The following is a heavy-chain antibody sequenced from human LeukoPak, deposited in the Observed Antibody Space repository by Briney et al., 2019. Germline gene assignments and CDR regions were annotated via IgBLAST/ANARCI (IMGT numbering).Heavy chain of an antibody. J-gene: IGHJ2*01. D-gene: IGHD2-15*01. V-gene: IGHV4-61*02. CDR1: GGSISSGSYY. CDR2: IYTSGST. Sequence: PSETLSLTCTVSGGSISSGSYYWSWIRQPAGKGLEWIGRIYTSGSTNYNPSLKSRVTISVDTSKNQFSLKLSSVTAADTAVYYCARWVAGDGWYFDLWGRGTLVTVSS. CDR3: ARWVAGDGWYFDL.